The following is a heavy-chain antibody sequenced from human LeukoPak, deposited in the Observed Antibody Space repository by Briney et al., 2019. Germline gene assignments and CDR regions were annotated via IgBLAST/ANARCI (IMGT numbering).Heavy chain of an antibody. D-gene: IGHD3-22*01. Sequence: SETLSLTCTVSGGSTSSSSYYWGWIRQPPGKGLEWIGSIYYSGSTYYNPSLKSRVTISVDTSKNQFSLKLSSVTAADTAVYYCARGGDSSGYYRLPFDYWGQGTPVTVSS. J-gene: IGHJ4*02. CDR3: ARGGDSSGYYRLPFDY. CDR2: IYYSGST. V-gene: IGHV4-39*07. CDR1: GGSTSSSSYY.